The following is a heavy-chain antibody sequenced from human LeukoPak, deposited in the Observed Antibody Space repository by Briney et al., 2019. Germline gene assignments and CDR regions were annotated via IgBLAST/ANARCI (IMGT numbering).Heavy chain of an antibody. D-gene: IGHD6-19*01. V-gene: IGHV3-23*01. J-gene: IGHJ4*02. Sequence: GGSLRLSCAGSGFTFSSYAMSWVRQAPGKGLEWVSAISGSGGSTYYANSVKGRFTISRDNSKNTPYLQMNSLRAEDTAVYYCAKRIAVAGPYFDYWGQGALVTVSS. CDR1: GFTFSSYA. CDR3: AKRIAVAGPYFDY. CDR2: ISGSGGST.